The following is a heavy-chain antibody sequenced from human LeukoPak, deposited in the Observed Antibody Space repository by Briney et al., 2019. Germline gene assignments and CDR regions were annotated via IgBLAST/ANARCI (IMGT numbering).Heavy chain of an antibody. CDR3: ARDFPSSGWYHPFDY. V-gene: IGHV1-2*02. D-gene: IGHD6-19*01. CDR2: INPNSGGT. J-gene: IGHJ4*02. CDR1: GYTFTAYY. Sequence: AAVKNSCKASGYTFTAYYMHWVRQAPGQGLEWMGWINPNSGGTNYAQKFQGRVTMTRDTSISTVYMELSRLRSDDTAVYYCARDFPSSGWYHPFDYWGQGILGTVSS.